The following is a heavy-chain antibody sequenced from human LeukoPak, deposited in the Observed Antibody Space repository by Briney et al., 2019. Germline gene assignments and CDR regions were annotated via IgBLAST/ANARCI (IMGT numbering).Heavy chain of an antibody. CDR2: IYYNGRT. Sequence: SETLSLTCTVSGDSINNNNYYWGWIRQPPGEGLEWIGNIYYNGRTYYNPSLKSRVTISVDTSKNQFSLKLSSVTAADTAVYYCAREGRVGANVVVPAAIHSYFDLWGRGTLVTVSS. D-gene: IGHD2-2*01. J-gene: IGHJ2*01. CDR3: AREGRVGANVVVPAAIHSYFDL. CDR1: GDSINNNNYY. V-gene: IGHV4-39*07.